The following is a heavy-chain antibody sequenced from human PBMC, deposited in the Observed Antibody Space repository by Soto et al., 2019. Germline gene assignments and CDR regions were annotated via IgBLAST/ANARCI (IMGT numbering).Heavy chain of an antibody. V-gene: IGHV4-39*01. CDR2: IYYSGST. CDR3: ARLPRYFDWLLFDY. D-gene: IGHD3-9*01. J-gene: IGHJ4*02. Sequence: QLQLQESGPGLVKPSETLSLTCTVSGGSISSSSYYWGWIRQPPGKGLEWIGSIYYSGSTYYNPSLKSRVTISVDTSKNQFSLKLSSVTAADTAVYYCARLPRYFDWLLFDYWGQGTLVTVSS. CDR1: GGSISSSSYY.